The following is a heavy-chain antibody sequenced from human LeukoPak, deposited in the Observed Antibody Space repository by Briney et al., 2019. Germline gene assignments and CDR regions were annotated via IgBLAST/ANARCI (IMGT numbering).Heavy chain of an antibody. J-gene: IGHJ4*02. Sequence: GGSLTLSCAASGFTFSSYAMSWVRQAPGKGLEWVSGISGSGGSTYYADSVKGRFTISRDNSKNTLYLQMNSLRAEDTAVYYCAKGSSSGSFSVFDYWGQGTLVPVSS. CDR2: ISGSGGST. V-gene: IGHV3-23*01. D-gene: IGHD3-10*01. CDR3: AKGSSSGSFSVFDY. CDR1: GFTFSSYA.